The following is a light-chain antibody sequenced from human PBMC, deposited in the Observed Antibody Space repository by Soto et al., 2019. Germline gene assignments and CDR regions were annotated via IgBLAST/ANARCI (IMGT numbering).Light chain of an antibody. CDR1: SSNIGNNY. CDR3: GTWDSSLSAYV. CDR2: ENN. V-gene: IGLV1-51*02. J-gene: IGLJ1*01. Sequence: QSALAQPPSVSAAPGQKVTISCSGSSSNIGNNYVSWYQQLPGTAPKLLIYENNKRPSGIPDRFSGSKSGTSATLGITGLQTGDEADYYCGTWDSSLSAYVIGTGTKVTVL.